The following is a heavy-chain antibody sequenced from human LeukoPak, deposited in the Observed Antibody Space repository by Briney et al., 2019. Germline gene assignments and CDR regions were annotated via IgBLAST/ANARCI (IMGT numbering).Heavy chain of an antibody. Sequence: GGSLRLSCAASGFTFSSYFMIWVRQAPGKGLEWVSSISSSSKYIYYADSVKGRFTISRDNSKNTLYLQMNSLRAEDTAVYYCARDITSGYFDYWGQGTLVTVSS. CDR1: GFTFSSYF. CDR3: ARDITSGYFDY. CDR2: ISSSSKYI. J-gene: IGHJ4*02. D-gene: IGHD3-10*01. V-gene: IGHV3-21*01.